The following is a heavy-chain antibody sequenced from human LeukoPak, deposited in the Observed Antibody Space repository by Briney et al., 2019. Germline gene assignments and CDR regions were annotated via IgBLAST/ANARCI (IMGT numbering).Heavy chain of an antibody. CDR1: GFTFSSYG. V-gene: IGHV3-30*02. Sequence: GGSLRLSCAASGFTFSSYGMHWVRQAPGKGLEWVSFIRYDGSNKYYADSVKGRFTISRDNSKNTLYLQMSGLRVEDTAMYYCVKDPRDTYGTNWFVSWGQGTLLIVSS. D-gene: IGHD2-21*01. J-gene: IGHJ5*01. CDR3: VKDPRDTYGTNWFVS. CDR2: IRYDGSNK.